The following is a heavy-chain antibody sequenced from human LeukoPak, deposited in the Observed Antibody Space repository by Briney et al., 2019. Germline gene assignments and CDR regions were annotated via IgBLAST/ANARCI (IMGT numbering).Heavy chain of an antibody. CDR2: IYHSGSP. V-gene: IGHV4-4*02. J-gene: IGHJ5*02. Sequence: SGTLSLTCAVSGSSISSNNWWGWVRQPPGKGLEWIGEIYHSGSPYYNPSLKSRVTISVDTSKNQFSLKLNSVTAADTAVYYCARHYGPWGQGTLVTVSS. CDR3: ARHYGP. D-gene: IGHD3-16*01. CDR1: GSSISSNNW.